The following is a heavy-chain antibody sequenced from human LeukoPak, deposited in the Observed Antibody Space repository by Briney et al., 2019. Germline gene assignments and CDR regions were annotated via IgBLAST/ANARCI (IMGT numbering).Heavy chain of an antibody. CDR2: ISAYNGDT. D-gene: IGHD3-22*01. CDR3: ARVTRIIMIIVAPGESMDV. J-gene: IGHJ6*02. Sequence: ASVKVSCKASGYVFTSYGISWVRQSPGQGLEWMGWISAYNGDTSYAQKFQGRVTMTTDTSTSTAYMELRSLRSDDTAVYYCARVTRIIMIIVAPGESMDVWGQGTTVTVSS. CDR1: GYVFTSYG. V-gene: IGHV1-18*01.